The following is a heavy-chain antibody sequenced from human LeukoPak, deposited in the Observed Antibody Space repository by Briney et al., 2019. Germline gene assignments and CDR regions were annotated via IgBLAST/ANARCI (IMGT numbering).Heavy chain of an antibody. CDR3: ARDSRYFDWLTPGYYYGMDV. V-gene: IGHV1-69*13. Sequence: GASVKVSCKASGGTFNSYAISWVRQAPGQGLEWMGGIIPIFGTANYAQKFQGRVTITADESTSTAYMELSSLRSEDTAVYYCARDSRYFDWLTPGYYYGMDVWDQGTTVTVSS. D-gene: IGHD3-9*01. CDR1: GGTFNSYA. J-gene: IGHJ6*02. CDR2: IIPIFGTA.